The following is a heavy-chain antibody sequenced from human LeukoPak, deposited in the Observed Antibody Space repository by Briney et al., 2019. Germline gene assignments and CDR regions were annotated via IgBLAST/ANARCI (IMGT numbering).Heavy chain of an antibody. CDR2: ISSSGGST. J-gene: IGHJ4*02. Sequence: PGGSLRLSCAASGFAFSSYAMSWVRQAPGKGLEWVSGISSSGGSTDYADSVKRRFTISRDNSKNTLYLQMNSLTVEDTAVYYCAKLKGRAAMPAGSGYWGQGTLLTVSS. D-gene: IGHD6-13*01. CDR1: GFAFSSYA. V-gene: IGHV3-23*01. CDR3: AKLKGRAAMPAGSGY.